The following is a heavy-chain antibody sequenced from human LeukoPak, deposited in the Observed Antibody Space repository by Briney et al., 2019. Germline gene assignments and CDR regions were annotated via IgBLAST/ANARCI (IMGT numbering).Heavy chain of an antibody. CDR2: IYTGGTT. V-gene: IGHV3-53*01. J-gene: IGHJ6*02. CDR3: ARDNLLVRGVLYGMDV. D-gene: IGHD3-10*01. Sequence: PGGSLRLSCAASGFTFSSYAMSWVRQAPGKGLEWVSIIYTGGTTYYADSVKGRFTISRDNSKNTLYLQMNSLRAEDTAVYYCARDNLLVRGVLYGMDVWGQGTTVTVSS. CDR1: GFTFSSYA.